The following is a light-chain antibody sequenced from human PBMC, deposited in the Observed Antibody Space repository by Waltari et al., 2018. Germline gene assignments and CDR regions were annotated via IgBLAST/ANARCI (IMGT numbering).Light chain of an antibody. CDR1: QSVGTW. CDR3: QQYSSFST. J-gene: IGKJ2*01. CDR2: MAS. Sequence: DIQMTQSPSTLSASVGDRVNLPCRASQSVGTWLAWYQQKPGKAPKLLIYMASSLDSGVPSRFSGSGSGTDFTLTISSLQPDDFATYSCQQYSSFSTFGQGTKV. V-gene: IGKV1-5*03.